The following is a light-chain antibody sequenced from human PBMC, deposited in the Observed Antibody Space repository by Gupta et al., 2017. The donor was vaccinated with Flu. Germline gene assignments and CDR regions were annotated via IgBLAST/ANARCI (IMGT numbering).Light chain of an antibody. CDR1: QSVSSN. CDR2: GAS. Sequence: EIVMTQSPATLSVSPGERATLSCRASQSVSSNLAWYQQKPGQAPTLLIYGASTRATGIPARFSGSGSGTESTLTISSLQSEDFAVYYCQQYNNWPRTFGQGTKVEIK. V-gene: IGKV3-15*01. CDR3: QQYNNWPRT. J-gene: IGKJ1*01.